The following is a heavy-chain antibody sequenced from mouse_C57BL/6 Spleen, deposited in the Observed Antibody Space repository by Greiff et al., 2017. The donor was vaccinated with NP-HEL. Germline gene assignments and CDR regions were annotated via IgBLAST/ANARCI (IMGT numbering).Heavy chain of an antibody. CDR3: ANAYYGSSDYYAMDY. CDR2: IDPSDSYT. J-gene: IGHJ4*01. CDR1: GYTFTSYW. Sequence: QVQLQQPGAELVMPGASVKLSCKASGYTFTSYWMHWVKQRPGQGLEWIGEIDPSDSYTNYNQKFKGKSTLTVDKSSSTAYMQLSSLTSEDSAVYYCANAYYGSSDYYAMDYWGQGTSATVSS. D-gene: IGHD1-1*01. V-gene: IGHV1-69*01.